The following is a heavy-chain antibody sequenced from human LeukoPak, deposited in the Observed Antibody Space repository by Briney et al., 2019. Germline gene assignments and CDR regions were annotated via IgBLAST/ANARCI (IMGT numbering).Heavy chain of an antibody. CDR1: GYTLTELS. CDR2: INPSGGST. Sequence: APVTVSCKVSGYTLTELSMHWVRQAPGQGLEWMGIINPSGGSTSYAQKFQGRVTMTRDTSTSTVYMELCSLRSEDTAVYYCATTVTTELDYWGQGTLVTVSS. J-gene: IGHJ4*02. D-gene: IGHD4-17*01. V-gene: IGHV1-46*01. CDR3: ATTVTTELDY.